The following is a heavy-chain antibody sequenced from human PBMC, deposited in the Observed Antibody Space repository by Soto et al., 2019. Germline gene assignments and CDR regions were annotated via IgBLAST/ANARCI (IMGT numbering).Heavy chain of an antibody. CDR1: GCSISSSNW. V-gene: IGHV4-4*02. J-gene: IGHJ4*02. Sequence: QVQLQESGPGLVKASGTLSLTCDISGCSISSSNWWSWVRQAPGEGLEWIGEISHWGSSNYSTSLRRRLVISVDEANGQCSLSLTSVPAADTAGYYCASHLIMPGTRGFDNWGQGPLVTVSA. CDR2: ISHWGSS. D-gene: IGHD6-13*01. CDR3: ASHLIMPGTRGFDN.